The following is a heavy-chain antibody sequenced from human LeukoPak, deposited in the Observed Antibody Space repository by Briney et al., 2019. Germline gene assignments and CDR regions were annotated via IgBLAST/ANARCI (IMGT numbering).Heavy chain of an antibody. Sequence: GRCLRLACAASGFFVSNSGMHWVRQAAGKGREWVAFISCDRSTIYYTDSVKGRFTISRDNSENSLYLQMNSLRAEDTAMYYCAKLEHPFDYWGQGTLVTVSS. CDR1: GFFVSNSG. J-gene: IGHJ4*02. CDR2: ISCDRSTI. CDR3: AKLEHPFDY. D-gene: IGHD1/OR15-1a*01. V-gene: IGHV3-30*18.